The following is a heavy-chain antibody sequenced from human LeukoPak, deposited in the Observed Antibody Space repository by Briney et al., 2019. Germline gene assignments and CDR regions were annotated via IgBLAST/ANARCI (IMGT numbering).Heavy chain of an antibody. Sequence: GESLKISCWASGYTFTNYWIAWVRQMPGKGLEWMGIIYPGDSDTRYSPSFQGQVTISADKSISTAYVQWSSLKASDTAMYYCARHGTYYDYWGQGTLVTVSS. CDR3: ARHGTYYDY. CDR1: GYTFTNYW. J-gene: IGHJ4*02. V-gene: IGHV5-51*01. CDR2: IYPGDSDT.